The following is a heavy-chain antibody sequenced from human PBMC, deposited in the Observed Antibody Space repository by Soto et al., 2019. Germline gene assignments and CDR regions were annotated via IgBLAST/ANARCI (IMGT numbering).Heavy chain of an antibody. CDR3: TIEGAYPGPDFDY. Sequence: GGSLRLSCSASGFTFSDRYMDWVRQAPGKGLEWVGRTKNKANSYTTEYAASVKGRFTISRDDSRNSVYLQMNSLKTDDTAVYYCTIEGAYPGPDFDYWGQGTLVTVSS. J-gene: IGHJ4*02. D-gene: IGHD3-16*01. CDR1: GFTFSDRY. CDR2: TKNKANSYTT. V-gene: IGHV3-72*01.